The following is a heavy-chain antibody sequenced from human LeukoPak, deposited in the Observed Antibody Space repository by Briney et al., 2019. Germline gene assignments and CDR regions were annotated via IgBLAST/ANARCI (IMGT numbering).Heavy chain of an antibody. Sequence: GGSLRLSCAASGFTFSSYDMHWVSQATGKGLEWVSAIGTAGDTYYPGSVKGRFTISRENAKNSLYLQMNSLRAGDTAVYYCARGVWAYSGSYYFDYWGQGTLVTVSS. CDR2: IGTAGDT. CDR3: ARGVWAYSGSYYFDY. J-gene: IGHJ4*02. CDR1: GFTFSSYD. V-gene: IGHV3-13*01. D-gene: IGHD1-26*01.